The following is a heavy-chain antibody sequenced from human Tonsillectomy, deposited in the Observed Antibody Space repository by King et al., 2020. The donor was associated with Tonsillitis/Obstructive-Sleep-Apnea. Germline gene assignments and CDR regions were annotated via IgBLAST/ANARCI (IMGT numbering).Heavy chain of an antibody. CDR2: ISGRGGST. V-gene: IGHV3-23*04. D-gene: IGHD6-19*01. CDR3: AKDQTGYSSGWPSYRTNWFDP. Sequence: VQLVESGGGLVQPGGSLRLSCAASGFTFSSYAMSWVRQAPGKGLEWVSAISGRGGSTYYADSVKGRYTISRDNSKNTLYLQMNSLRAEDTAVYYCAKDQTGYSSGWPSYRTNWFDPWGQGTLVTVSS. CDR1: GFTFSSYA. J-gene: IGHJ5*02.